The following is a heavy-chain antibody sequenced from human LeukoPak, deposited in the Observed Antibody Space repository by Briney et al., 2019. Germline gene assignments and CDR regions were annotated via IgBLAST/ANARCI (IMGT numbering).Heavy chain of an antibody. V-gene: IGHV3-48*03. J-gene: IGHJ4*02. CDR1: GSTFSSYG. CDR3: ANHPFDY. CDR2: ISSSGNIM. Sequence: GGSLRLSCAAPGSTFSSYGMNWVRQAPGKGLEWVSYISSSGNIMYYADSVKGRFTISRDNAKNSLYLQMNSLRAEDTAVHYCANHPFDYWGQGTLVTVSS.